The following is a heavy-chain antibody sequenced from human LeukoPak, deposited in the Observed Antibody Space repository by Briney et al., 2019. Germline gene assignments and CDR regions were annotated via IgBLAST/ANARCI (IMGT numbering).Heavy chain of an antibody. J-gene: IGHJ6*02. CDR1: GFTFSNYW. CDR2: IKSDGSST. Sequence: GGSLRLSCAASGFTFSNYWMHWVRHAPGEALMWVSRIKSDGSSTTYADSVKGRFTISRDNAKNTLYLQMNSLRAEDTAVYYCSRDSLSSCGGDCYSGLDVWGQGTTVTVSS. V-gene: IGHV3-74*01. CDR3: SRDSLSSCGGDCYSGLDV. D-gene: IGHD2-21*02.